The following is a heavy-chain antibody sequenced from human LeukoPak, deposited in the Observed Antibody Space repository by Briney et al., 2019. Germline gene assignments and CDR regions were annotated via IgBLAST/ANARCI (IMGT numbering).Heavy chain of an antibody. CDR1: GYRFTSYG. V-gene: IGHV1-18*01. CDR3: ARVIEDHYDSSGYYLDY. CDR2: ISAYNGNT. J-gene: IGHJ4*02. Sequence: ASVKVSCKASGYRFTSYGISWVRQAPGQGLEWMGWISAYNGNTNYAQKLQGRVTMTTDTSTSTVYMELSSLRSEDTAVYYCARVIEDHYDSSGYYLDYWGQGTLVTVSS. D-gene: IGHD3-22*01.